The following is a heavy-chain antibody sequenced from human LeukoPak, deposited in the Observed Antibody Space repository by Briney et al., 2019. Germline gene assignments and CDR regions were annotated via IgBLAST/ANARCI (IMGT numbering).Heavy chain of an antibody. J-gene: IGHJ5*02. CDR1: GYTFTSYD. D-gene: IGHD2-2*01. CDR2: INPNSGTT. Sequence: VASVKVSCKASGYTFTSYDINWVRQATGQGLEWMGWINPNSGTTGYAQKFQGRVTFTKNTSINTAYMELSSLRSEDTAVYYCARSTDVVVVPAALDPWGRGTLVTVSS. V-gene: IGHV1-8*03. CDR3: ARSTDVVVVPAALDP.